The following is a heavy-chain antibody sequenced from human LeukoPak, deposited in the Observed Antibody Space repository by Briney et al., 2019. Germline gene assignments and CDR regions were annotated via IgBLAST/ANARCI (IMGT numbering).Heavy chain of an antibody. CDR1: GFTFSSYW. J-gene: IGHJ4*02. CDR2: IKEDGTEK. V-gene: IGHV3-7*03. Sequence: PGGSLRLSCAVSGFTFSSYWMSWVRQAPGKGLEWVANIKEDGTEKYYQDSVKGRFTISRDNSKNTLFLQMNSLRADDTAVYYCAKSYAVAGKVDFDYWGQGTLVTVSS. D-gene: IGHD6-19*01. CDR3: AKSYAVAGKVDFDY.